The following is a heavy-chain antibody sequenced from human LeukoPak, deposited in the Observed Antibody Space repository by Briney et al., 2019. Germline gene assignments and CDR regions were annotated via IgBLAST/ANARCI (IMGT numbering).Heavy chain of an antibody. V-gene: IGHV4-4*02. CDR1: GGSISSSNW. Sequence: SGTLSLTCAVSGGSISSSNWWSWVRQPPGKGLEWIGEIYHSGSTNYNPSLKSRVTISVDKSKNQFSLKLSSVTAADTAVYYCARKQGYDFWSGYYSYFDYWGQGTLVTVSS. D-gene: IGHD3-3*01. CDR3: ARKQGYDFWSGYYSYFDY. CDR2: IYHSGST. J-gene: IGHJ4*02.